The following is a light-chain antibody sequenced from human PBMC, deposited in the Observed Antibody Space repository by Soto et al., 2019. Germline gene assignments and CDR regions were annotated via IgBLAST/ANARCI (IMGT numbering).Light chain of an antibody. CDR1: QSVSSY. CDR2: DAS. CDR3: QQRSNWPLFT. J-gene: IGKJ3*01. V-gene: IGKV3-11*01. Sequence: EIVLTQSPATLSLSPGERATLSCRASQSVSSYLAWYQQKPGQAPRLLIYDASNSATGIPARFSGSGSATDFTLTISSLEPEDVGVYYCQQRSNWPLFTFGPGTKLEIK.